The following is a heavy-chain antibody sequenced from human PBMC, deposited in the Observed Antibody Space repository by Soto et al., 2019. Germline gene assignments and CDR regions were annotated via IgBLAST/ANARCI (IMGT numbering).Heavy chain of an antibody. CDR1: GGSISSGGYY. D-gene: IGHD5-12*01. CDR2: LDYSGSP. Sequence: QVQLQESGPGLVKPSQTLSLTCTVSGGSISSGGYYWSWIRQHPGKGLEWMGYLDYSGSPYHTPSLKSRVTLSVDTSKNQSSLKLSSVTAADTAVYYCARGTQLGYSCYDLWSDYYYGMDVWGQGTTVTVSS. J-gene: IGHJ6*02. CDR3: ARGTQLGYSCYDLWSDYYYGMDV. V-gene: IGHV4-31*03.